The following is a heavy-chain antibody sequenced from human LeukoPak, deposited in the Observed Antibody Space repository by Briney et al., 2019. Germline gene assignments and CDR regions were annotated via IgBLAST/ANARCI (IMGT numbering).Heavy chain of an antibody. V-gene: IGHV1-69*04. D-gene: IGHD5-24*01. Sequence: SVKVSCKASGGTFSSYAISWVRQAPGQGLEWMGRIIPILGIANYAQKFQGRVTITADKSTSTAYMELSSLRSEDTAVYYCARDVVRRDGYNEKSSPFDYWGQGTLVTVSS. CDR3: ARDVVRRDGYNEKSSPFDY. CDR1: GGTFSSYA. CDR2: IIPILGIA. J-gene: IGHJ4*02.